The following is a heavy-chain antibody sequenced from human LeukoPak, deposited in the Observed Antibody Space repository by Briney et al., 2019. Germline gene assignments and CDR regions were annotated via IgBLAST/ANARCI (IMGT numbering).Heavy chain of an antibody. D-gene: IGHD3-10*02. Sequence: GSLRLSCAASGFTFSNYSMNWVRQALGKGLEWVSSISSSSTYIYYADSVKGRFTISRDNAKKSLYLQMNSLRAEDTAVYYCAELGITMIGGVWGKGTTVTISS. CDR1: GFTFSNYS. V-gene: IGHV3-21*01. CDR3: AELGITMIGGV. J-gene: IGHJ6*04. CDR2: ISSSSTYI.